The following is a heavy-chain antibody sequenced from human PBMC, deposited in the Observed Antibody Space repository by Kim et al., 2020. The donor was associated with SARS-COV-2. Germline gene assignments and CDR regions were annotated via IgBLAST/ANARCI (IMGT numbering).Heavy chain of an antibody. J-gene: IGHJ4*02. V-gene: IGHV4-31*03. Sequence: SETLSLTCTVSGGSISSGGYYWSWIRQHPGKGLEWIGYIYYSGSTYYNPSLKSRVTISVDTSKNQFSLKLSSVTAADTAVYYCARVGSGKCFGELLHIDYWGQGTLVTVSS. CDR3: ARVGSGKCFGELLHIDY. D-gene: IGHD3-10*01. CDR1: GGSISSGGYY. CDR2: IYYSGST.